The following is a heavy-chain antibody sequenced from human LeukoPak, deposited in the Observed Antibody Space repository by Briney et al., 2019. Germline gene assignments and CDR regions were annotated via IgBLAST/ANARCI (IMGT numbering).Heavy chain of an antibody. CDR3: ARGDYGDYSDAFDI. D-gene: IGHD4-17*01. Sequence: GGALRLSCAASGFTFSSYSMNWGRQAPGKGLGWVSSISSSSSYIYYADSVKGRFTISRDNAKNSLYLQMNSLRAEDTAVYYCARGDYGDYSDAFDIWGQGTMVTVSS. V-gene: IGHV3-21*01. J-gene: IGHJ3*02. CDR2: ISSSSSYI. CDR1: GFTFSSYS.